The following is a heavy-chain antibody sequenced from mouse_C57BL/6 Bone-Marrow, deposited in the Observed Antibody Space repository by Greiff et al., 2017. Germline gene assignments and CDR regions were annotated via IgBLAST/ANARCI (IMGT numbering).Heavy chain of an antibody. Sequence: EVQLQQSGAELVRPGASVKLSCTASGFNIKDDYMHWVKQRPEQGLEWIGWIDPENGDTEYASKFQGKATITADTSSNTAYLQLSSLTSEDTAVYDCTSDPQFAYWGQGTLVTVSA. CDR1: GFNIKDDY. J-gene: IGHJ3*01. CDR2: IDPENGDT. V-gene: IGHV14-4*01. CDR3: TSDPQFAY.